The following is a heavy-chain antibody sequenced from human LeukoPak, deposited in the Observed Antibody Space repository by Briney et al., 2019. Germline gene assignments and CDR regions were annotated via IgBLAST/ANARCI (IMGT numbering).Heavy chain of an antibody. CDR3: ARSYYHSWRGYQYPGDY. CDR2: ISTNSGNP. V-gene: IGHV7-4-1*02. CDR1: GYTFNSYA. D-gene: IGHD3-3*01. J-gene: IGHJ4*02. Sequence: ASVKVSCKASGYTFNSYAMNWVRQAPGQGLEWMGWISTNSGNPTYAQGFTGRFVFSLDTSVSTAYLQISRLRAEDTAVYYCARSYYHSWRGYQYPGDYWGQGTLVTVSS.